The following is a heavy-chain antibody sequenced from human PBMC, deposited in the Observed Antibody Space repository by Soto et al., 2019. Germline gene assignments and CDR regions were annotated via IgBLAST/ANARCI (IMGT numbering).Heavy chain of an antibody. D-gene: IGHD4-17*01. J-gene: IGHJ4*02. V-gene: IGHV3-23*01. Sequence: GGSLRLSCAASGFTFSSYAMSWVRQAPGKGLEWVSAISGSGGSTYYADSVKGRFTISRDNSKNTLYLQMNSLRAEDTAVYYCAKDLDRTHDYGGIFDYWGQGTLVTVSS. CDR3: AKDLDRTHDYGGIFDY. CDR2: ISGSGGST. CDR1: GFTFSSYA.